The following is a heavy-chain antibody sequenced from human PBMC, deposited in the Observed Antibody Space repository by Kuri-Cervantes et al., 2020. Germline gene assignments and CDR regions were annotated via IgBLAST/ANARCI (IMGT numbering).Heavy chain of an antibody. CDR2: IYYSGST. D-gene: IGHD3-10*01. Sequence: SETLSLTCTVSGGSISSGGYYWSWIRQHPGKGLEWIGSIYYSGSTYYNPSLKSRVTISVDTSKNQFSLKLSSVTAADTAVYYCARHRLEWGSGSRYYYGMDVWGQGTTVTVSS. J-gene: IGHJ6*02. CDR3: ARHRLEWGSGSRYYYGMDV. CDR1: GGSISSGGYY. V-gene: IGHV4-39*01.